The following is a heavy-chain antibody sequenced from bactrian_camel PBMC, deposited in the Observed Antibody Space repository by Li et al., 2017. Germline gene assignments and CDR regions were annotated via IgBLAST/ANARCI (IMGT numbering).Heavy chain of an antibody. J-gene: IGHJ4*01. V-gene: IGHV3S1*01. CDR2: LWIGGATT. CDR3: AADQLYGTCRDVLDFPA. CDR1: RYTYKRNC. Sequence: HVQLVESGGGSVQAGGSLTLSCAAGRYTYKRNCMGWFRQRPGKDREGLAVLWIGGATTTYADSVKGRFTISKDNRKNILYLQMNSLQPEDTGMYFCAADQLYGTCRDVLDFPARGQGTQVTVS. D-gene: IGHD6*01.